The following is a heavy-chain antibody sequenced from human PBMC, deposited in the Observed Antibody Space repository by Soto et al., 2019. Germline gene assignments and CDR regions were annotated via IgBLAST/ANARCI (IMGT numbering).Heavy chain of an antibody. Sequence: TLPLTCPVSGGTLSSGGYYWRWIRPHPGKGLEWIGYIYYSGSTYYNPSLKSRVTISVDTSKNQFPLKLSSVTAADTAVYYCARGVRGYAFKLNCRCDPWGQGTRVTVSA. J-gene: IGHJ5*02. CDR1: GGTLSSGGYY. V-gene: IGHV4-31*03. CDR2: IYYSGST. D-gene: IGHD5-12*01. CDR3: ARGVRGYAFKLNCRCDP.